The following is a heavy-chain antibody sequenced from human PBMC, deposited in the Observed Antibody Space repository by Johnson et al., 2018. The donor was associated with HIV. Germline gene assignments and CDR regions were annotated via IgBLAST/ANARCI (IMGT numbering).Heavy chain of an antibody. CDR2: INWSGGST. CDR3: ARVPAAAGRMTDAFDI. CDR1: GFTFDDYG. J-gene: IGHJ3*02. Sequence: VQLVESGGGVVRPGGSLRLSCAASGFTFDDYGMSWVRQAPGKGLEWVSGINWSGGSTAYADSVKGRFTISRDNAKNSLYLQMNSLRAEDTALYYCARVPAAAGRMTDAFDIWGQGTMVSVSS. V-gene: IGHV3-20*04. D-gene: IGHD6-13*01.